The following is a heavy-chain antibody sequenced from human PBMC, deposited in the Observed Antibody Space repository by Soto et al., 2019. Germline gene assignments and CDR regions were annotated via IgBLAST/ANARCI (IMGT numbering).Heavy chain of an antibody. V-gene: IGHV4-31*03. CDR3: ARVCGGDGQYGMDV. CDR1: GGSISSGGYY. J-gene: IGHJ6*02. CDR2: IYYSVST. Sequence: QVQLQESGPGLVKPSQTLSLTCTVSGGSISSGGYYWSWIRQHPGKGLEWIGYIYYSVSTYYNPSLNIRVTISVDTSKNQFSLKLSSVTAAETAVYYCARVCGGDGQYGMDVWGQGTTVTVSS. D-gene: IGHD2-21*02.